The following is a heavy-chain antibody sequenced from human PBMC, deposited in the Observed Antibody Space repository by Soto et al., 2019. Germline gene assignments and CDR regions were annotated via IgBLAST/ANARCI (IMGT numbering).Heavy chain of an antibody. CDR1: GYTFTSYY. CDR3: AREGGKGIAVAGGDY. V-gene: IGHV1-46*01. D-gene: IGHD6-19*01. CDR2: INPSGGST. Sequence: QVQLVQSGAEVKKPGASVKVSCKASGYTFTSYYMHWVRQAPGQGLEWMGIINPSGGSTSYAQKFQGRVTMTRDTSTSTVYMELSSLRSEDTAVYYCAREGGKGIAVAGGDYCDQGTLVTVSS. J-gene: IGHJ4*02.